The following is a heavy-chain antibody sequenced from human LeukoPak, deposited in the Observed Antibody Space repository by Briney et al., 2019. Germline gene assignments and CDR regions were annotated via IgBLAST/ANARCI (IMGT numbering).Heavy chain of an antibody. CDR3: ARLGYYYDSSATNWFDP. CDR2: IIPIFGTA. Sequence: ASVKVSCKASGGTFSSYAISWVRQAPGQGLEWMGGIIPIFGTANYAQKFQGRATITADESTSTAYMELSSLRSEDTAVYYCARLGYYYDSSATNWFDPWGQGTLVTVSS. CDR1: GGTFSSYA. V-gene: IGHV1-69*13. J-gene: IGHJ5*02. D-gene: IGHD3-22*01.